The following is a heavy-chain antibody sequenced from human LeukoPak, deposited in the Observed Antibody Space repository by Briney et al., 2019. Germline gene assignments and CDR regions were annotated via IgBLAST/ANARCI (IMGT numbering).Heavy chain of an antibody. D-gene: IGHD6-6*01. Sequence: SQTLSLTCTVSGGSISSGGYYWSWIRQHPGKGLEWIGYIYYSGSTYYNPSLKSRVTISVDTSKNQFSLKLSSVTAADTAVYYCARGSRRSSSVRLFDPWGQGTLVTVSS. J-gene: IGHJ5*02. V-gene: IGHV4-31*03. CDR2: IYYSGST. CDR1: GGSISSGGYY. CDR3: ARGSRRSSSVRLFDP.